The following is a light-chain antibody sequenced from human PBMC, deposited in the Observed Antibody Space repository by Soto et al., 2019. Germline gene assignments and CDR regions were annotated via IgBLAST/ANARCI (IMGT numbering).Light chain of an antibody. CDR1: QDITNY. V-gene: IGKV1-33*01. CDR2: DAS. Sequence: DIQMTQSPSSLSASVGDRVTITCQASQDITNYLNWYQQKPGKAPRLLLYDASSLETGVPSRFSGSGSGTDFTFTISSLQPEDIATYYCQHYDHLPITFGQVTRLEIK. J-gene: IGKJ5*01. CDR3: QHYDHLPIT.